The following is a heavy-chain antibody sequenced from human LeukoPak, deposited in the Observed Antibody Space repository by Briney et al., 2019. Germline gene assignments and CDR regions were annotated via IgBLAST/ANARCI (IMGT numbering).Heavy chain of an antibody. CDR1: GGSISRYY. CDR3: ARGPVGGTTYNDGDAFDI. V-gene: IGHV4-59*01. J-gene: IGHJ3*02. Sequence: SETLSLTCTVSGGSISRYYWSWTRQPPGEGLEWIGYIYYSGSTNYSPSLKSRVTISVDTSKNQFSLKLSSVTAADTAVYYCARGPVGGTTYNDGDAFDIWGQGTMVTVSS. D-gene: IGHD1-7*01. CDR2: IYYSGST.